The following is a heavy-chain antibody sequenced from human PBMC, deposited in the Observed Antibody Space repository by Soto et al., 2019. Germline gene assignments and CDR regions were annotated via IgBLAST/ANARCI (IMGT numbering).Heavy chain of an antibody. J-gene: IGHJ5*02. CDR2: IYYSGST. D-gene: IGHD6-13*01. Sequence: QVQLQESGPGLVKPSQTLSLTCTVSGGSISSGGYYWSWIRQHPGKRLEWIGYIYYSGSTYYNPSLKSRVTISVDTSKNQFSLKLGSVTAADTAVYYCARGRRPGYSSSWYPYNWFDPWGQGTLVTVSS. CDR1: GGSISSGGYY. CDR3: ARGRRPGYSSSWYPYNWFDP. V-gene: IGHV4-31*03.